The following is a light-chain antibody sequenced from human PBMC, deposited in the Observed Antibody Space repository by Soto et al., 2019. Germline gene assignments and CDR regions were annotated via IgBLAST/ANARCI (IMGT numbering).Light chain of an antibody. V-gene: IGKV3-11*01. CDR2: DAS. J-gene: IGKJ4*01. CDR1: HSVNNY. Sequence: EVVLTQSPATLSLSPGERATLSCRASHSVNNYLAWYQQKPGQAPRLLIYDASSRATGIPARFSGSGSGTDFTLTISSLEPEDFAVYYCQQRVNWPLTFGGGIKVEIK. CDR3: QQRVNWPLT.